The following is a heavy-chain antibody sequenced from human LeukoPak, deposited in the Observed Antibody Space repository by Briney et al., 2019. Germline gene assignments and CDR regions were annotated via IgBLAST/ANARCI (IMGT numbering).Heavy chain of an antibody. D-gene: IGHD5-12*01. J-gene: IGHJ3*02. CDR2: IWYDGSNK. Sequence: GGSLRLSCAASGFTFSNYGMHWVRQAPGKGLEWVAAIWYDGSNKYYADSVKGRFTISRDNSKNTLYLQMNSLRAEDTAVYYCANSYDDAFDIWGQGTMVTVSS. CDR1: GFTFSNYG. CDR3: ANSYDDAFDI. V-gene: IGHV3-33*06.